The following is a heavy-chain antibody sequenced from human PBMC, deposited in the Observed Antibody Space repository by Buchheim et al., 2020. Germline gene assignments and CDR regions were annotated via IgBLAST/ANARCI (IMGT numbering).Heavy chain of an antibody. D-gene: IGHD5-18*01. CDR3: TTRIQNHFDY. CDR2: IGDRGSGATT. CDR1: GFTFSSYT. Sequence: EVHLLESGGGLVQPGGSLRLSCAASGFTFSSYTMNWVRQAPGKGLEWVSTIGDRGSGATTHYADSVEGRFTISRDDSKNTVYLQVNSLRAEDAALYYCTTRIQNHFDYWGQGTL. V-gene: IGHV3-23*01. J-gene: IGHJ4*02.